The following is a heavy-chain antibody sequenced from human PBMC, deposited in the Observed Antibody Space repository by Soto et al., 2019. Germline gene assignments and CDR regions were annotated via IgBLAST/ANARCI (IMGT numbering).Heavy chain of an antibody. V-gene: IGHV4-59*12. CDR3: VRDQDSRGYSVFNH. CDR2: IYYSGST. J-gene: IGHJ4*02. CDR1: GGSISSYY. D-gene: IGHD3-22*01. Sequence: SETLSLTCTVSGGSISSYYWSWIRQPPGKGLEWIGYIYYSGSTNYNPSVKGRFTISRDNAKNTLYLQMNSLRAEDTAVYFCVRDQDSRGYSVFNHWGQGAQVTVSS.